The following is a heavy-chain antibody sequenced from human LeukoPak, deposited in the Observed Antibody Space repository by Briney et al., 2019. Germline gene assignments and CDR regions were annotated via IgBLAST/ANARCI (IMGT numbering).Heavy chain of an antibody. CDR1: GDSISSSSYY. CDR2: IHYSGST. CDR3: ARRAINSVMFDY. Sequence: SETLSLTCTVSGDSISSSSYYWGWIRQPPGKGLEWIGYIHYSGSTNYNPSLRSRVTISVDTSKNQFSLKLSSATAADTAVYFCARRAINSVMFDYWGQGTLVTVSS. J-gene: IGHJ4*02. D-gene: IGHD3-16*01. V-gene: IGHV4-61*05.